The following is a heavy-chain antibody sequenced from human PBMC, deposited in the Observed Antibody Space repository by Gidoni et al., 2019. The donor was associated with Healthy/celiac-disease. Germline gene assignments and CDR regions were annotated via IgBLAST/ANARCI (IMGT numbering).Heavy chain of an antibody. CDR1: GFTFSSYW. CDR2: IKQDGSEK. CDR3: ARDSPNYGMDV. V-gene: IGHV3-7*01. J-gene: IGHJ6*02. Sequence: EVQLVESGGGLVQPGGSLRLSCAASGFTFSSYWMSWVRKAPGKGLEWLANIKQDGSEKYYVDSVKGRFTISRDNAKNSLYLQMNSLRAEDTAVYYCARDSPNYGMDVWGQGTTVTVSS.